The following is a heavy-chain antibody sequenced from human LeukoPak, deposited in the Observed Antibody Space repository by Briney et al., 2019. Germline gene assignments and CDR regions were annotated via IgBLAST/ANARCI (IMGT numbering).Heavy chain of an antibody. D-gene: IGHD1-26*01. V-gene: IGHV3-30-3*01. CDR1: GFTFSSYA. Sequence: GGSLRLSCAASGFTFSSYAMHWVRQAPGKGLEWVAVISYDGSNKYYADSVKGRFTISRDNAKNTLYLQMNSLRAEDTAVYYCTEGWGYDYWGQGTLVTVSS. CDR2: ISYDGSNK. J-gene: IGHJ4*02. CDR3: TEGWGYDY.